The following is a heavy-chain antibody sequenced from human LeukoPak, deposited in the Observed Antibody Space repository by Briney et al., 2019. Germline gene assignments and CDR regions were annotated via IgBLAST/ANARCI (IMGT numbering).Heavy chain of an antibody. CDR2: IYYIGTT. Sequence: SQTLSLTCTVSGGSISSGDYYWSWIRQPPGKGLEWIGYIYYIGTTNYNPSLKSRVTISVDTSKNQFSLKLSSVTAADTAVYYCARHVMGIAARVDYWGQGTLVTVSS. CDR3: ARHVMGIAARVDY. V-gene: IGHV4-30-4*01. J-gene: IGHJ4*02. D-gene: IGHD6-6*01. CDR1: GGSISSGDYY.